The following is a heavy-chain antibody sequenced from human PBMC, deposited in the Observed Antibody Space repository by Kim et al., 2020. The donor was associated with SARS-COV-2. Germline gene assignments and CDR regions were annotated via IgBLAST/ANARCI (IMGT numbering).Heavy chain of an antibody. J-gene: IGHJ5*02. D-gene: IGHD3-10*01. CDR1: GFTFSNAW. Sequence: GGSLRLSCAASGFTFSNAWMSWVRQAPGKGLEWVGRIKSKTDGGTTDYAAPVKGRFTISRDDSKNTLYLQMNSLKTEDTAVYYCTTDRGYGSGGDWFDPWGQGTLVTVSS. V-gene: IGHV3-15*01. CDR2: IKSKTDGGTT. CDR3: TTDRGYGSGGDWFDP.